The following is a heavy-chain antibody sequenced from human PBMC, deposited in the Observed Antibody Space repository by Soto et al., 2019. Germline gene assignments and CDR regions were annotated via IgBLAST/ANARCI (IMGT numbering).Heavy chain of an antibody. CDR1: GGSISSGY. CDR3: TTQGFGGLHGLVDV. J-gene: IGHJ6*02. D-gene: IGHD3-10*01. V-gene: IGHV4-59*08. Sequence: SETLSLTCSVSGGSISSGYWTWIRQPPGKGLEWIGYIYYGGSINYNPSLKSRVTISVDTAKNQFSLKLSSVTAADTAVYYCTTQGFGGLHGLVDVWGQGTTVTVSS. CDR2: IYYGGSI.